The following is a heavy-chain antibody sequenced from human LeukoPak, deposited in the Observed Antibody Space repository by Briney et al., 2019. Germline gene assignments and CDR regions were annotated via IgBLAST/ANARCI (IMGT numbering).Heavy chain of an antibody. Sequence: SETLSLTCTVSGGSISSSSYYWGWIRQPPGKGLEWIANIYYSGSTYYNPSLKSRVTISVDTSKNQFSLKLSSVTAADTAVYYCARCGSSSLYYYYYMDVWGKGTTVTVSS. CDR2: IYYSGST. CDR3: ARCGSSSLYYYYYMDV. D-gene: IGHD6-6*01. J-gene: IGHJ6*03. V-gene: IGHV4-39*01. CDR1: GGSISSSSYY.